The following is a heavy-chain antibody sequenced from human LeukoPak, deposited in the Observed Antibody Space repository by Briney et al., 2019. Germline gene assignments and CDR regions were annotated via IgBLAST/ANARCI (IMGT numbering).Heavy chain of an antibody. CDR1: GYTFTGYY. Sequence: ASVKVSCKASGYTFTGYYMHWVRQAPGQGLEWMGWINPNSGGTNYAQKFQGRVTMTRDTSISTAYMELSRLRSDDTAVYYCARDRYDILTGQPEPIGWGQGTLVTVSS. CDR2: INPNSGGT. D-gene: IGHD3-9*01. CDR3: ARDRYDILTGQPEPIG. V-gene: IGHV1-2*02. J-gene: IGHJ4*02.